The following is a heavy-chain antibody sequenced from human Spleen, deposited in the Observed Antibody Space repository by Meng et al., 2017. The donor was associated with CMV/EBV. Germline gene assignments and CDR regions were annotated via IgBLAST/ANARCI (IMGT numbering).Heavy chain of an antibody. V-gene: IGHV1-2*02. D-gene: IGHD2-2*01. J-gene: IGHJ4*02. Sequence: ASVKVSCKASGYTFIDYYIHWVRQAPGQGLEWMGWINPRTGSTKSAQNFQGRVTTTRDRSITTVYMEVSGLSSDDTAVYYCARPREYCTSTGCQLYYCHYWGQGTLVTVSS. CDR1: GYTFIDYY. CDR3: ARPREYCTSTGCQLYYCHY. CDR2: INPRTGST.